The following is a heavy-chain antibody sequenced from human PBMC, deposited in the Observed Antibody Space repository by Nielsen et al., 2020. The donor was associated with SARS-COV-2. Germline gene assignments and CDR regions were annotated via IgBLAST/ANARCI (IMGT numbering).Heavy chain of an antibody. J-gene: IGHJ6*03. V-gene: IGHV4-59*08. CDR2: IYYSGST. Sequence: SETLSLTCTVSGGSISSYYWSWIRQPPGKGLEWIGYIYYSGSTNYNPSLKSRVTILVDTSKNQFSLKLSSVTAADTAVYYCARYTVVTSKSGYYYYYMDVWGKGTTVTVSS. CDR1: GGSISSYY. D-gene: IGHD4-23*01. CDR3: ARYTVVTSKSGYYYYYMDV.